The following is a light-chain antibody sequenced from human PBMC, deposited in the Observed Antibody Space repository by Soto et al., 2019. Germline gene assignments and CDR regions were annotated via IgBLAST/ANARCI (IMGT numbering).Light chain of an antibody. Sequence: EIVMTQSPATLSVSPGERATLSCRASQSVSSNLAWYQQKPGQGPRLLMYGASTRATGIPARFSGSGSGTEFTLTISGLQSEDFAVYYCQQYNNWPPWTVGQGTKVEIK. J-gene: IGKJ1*01. V-gene: IGKV3-15*01. CDR3: QQYNNWPPWT. CDR2: GAS. CDR1: QSVSSN.